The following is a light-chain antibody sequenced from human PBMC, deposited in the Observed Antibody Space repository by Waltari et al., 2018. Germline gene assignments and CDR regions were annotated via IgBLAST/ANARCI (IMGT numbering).Light chain of an antibody. J-gene: IGKJ4*01. V-gene: IGKV3-15*01. Sequence: EIVMTQSPATLSVSPGERATLSCRASQSVSSSLAWYQQKPGQAPRLLIYGVSTRATGFPARFSGSGSGTEFTLTISSLQSEDFAVYYCQQYYSWPLTFGGGTKVEIK. CDR3: QQYYSWPLT. CDR2: GVS. CDR1: QSVSSS.